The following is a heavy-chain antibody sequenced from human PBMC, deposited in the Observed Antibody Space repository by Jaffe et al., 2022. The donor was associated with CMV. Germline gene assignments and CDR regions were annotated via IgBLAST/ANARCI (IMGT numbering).Heavy chain of an antibody. CDR3: ARGIAVAGTGWYYYYYMDV. CDR1: GGSISSYY. V-gene: IGHV4-59*01. J-gene: IGHJ6*03. Sequence: QVQLQESGPGLVKPSETLSLTCTVSGGSISSYYWSWIRQPPGKGLEWIGYIYYSGSTNYNPSLKSRVTISVDTSKNQFSLKLSSVTAADTAVYYCARGIAVAGTGWYYYYYMDVWGKGTTVTVSS. CDR2: IYYSGST. D-gene: IGHD6-19*01.